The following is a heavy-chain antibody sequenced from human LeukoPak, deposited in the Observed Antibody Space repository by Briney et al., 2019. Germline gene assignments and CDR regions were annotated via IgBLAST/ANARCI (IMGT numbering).Heavy chain of an antibody. CDR1: GGSLSSSSYY. D-gene: IGHD6-13*01. CDR2: IYYSGST. CDR3: ARERVAAAGNDY. Sequence: SETLPLTCTVSGGSLSSSSYYWGWIRQPPGRGLEWIGSIYYSGSTYYNPSLKSRVTISVDTSKNQFSLKLSSVTAADTAVYYCARERVAAAGNDYWGQGTLVTVSS. J-gene: IGHJ4*02. V-gene: IGHV4-39*02.